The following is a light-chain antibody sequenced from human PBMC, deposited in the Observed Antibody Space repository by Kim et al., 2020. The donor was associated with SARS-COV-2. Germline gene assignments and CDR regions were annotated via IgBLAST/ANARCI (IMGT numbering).Light chain of an antibody. Sequence: GQSITISCTGTSSDVGSANLVSWYQQHPGKAPKLMIEEVSKRPSGVSNRFSGSKSGNTASLTISGLQAEDEADYYCCSYAGSRNVVFGGGTQLTVL. CDR2: EVS. J-gene: IGLJ2*01. CDR1: SSDVGSANL. CDR3: CSYAGSRNVV. V-gene: IGLV2-23*02.